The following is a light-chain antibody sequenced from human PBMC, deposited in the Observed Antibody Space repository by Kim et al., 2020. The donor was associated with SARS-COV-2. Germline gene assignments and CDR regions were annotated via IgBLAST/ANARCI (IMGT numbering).Light chain of an antibody. CDR1: QSVMSSF. CDR2: GAS. CDR3: QQYGSSRYT. J-gene: IGKJ2*01. V-gene: IGKV3-20*01. Sequence: LSPRKRAPHSCRARQSVMSSFLAWSQQNPGQAPGLLIYGASSRATGIPDRFRGSGSGTDFTLTISRLEPEDFAVYYCQQYGSSRYTFGQGPRLEI.